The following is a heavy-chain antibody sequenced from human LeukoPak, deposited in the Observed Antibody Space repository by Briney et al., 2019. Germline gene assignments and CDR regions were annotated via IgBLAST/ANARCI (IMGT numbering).Heavy chain of an antibody. Sequence: ASVKVSCKDSGYTFTGYYMHWVRQAPGQGLEWMGWINPNSGGTNYAQKFQGRVTMTRDTSISTAYMELSRLRSDATAVYYCARDPSSVVPAVLDYWGQGTLVTVSS. CDR1: GYTFTGYY. V-gene: IGHV1-2*02. CDR2: INPNSGGT. CDR3: ARDPSSVVPAVLDY. D-gene: IGHD2-2*01. J-gene: IGHJ4*02.